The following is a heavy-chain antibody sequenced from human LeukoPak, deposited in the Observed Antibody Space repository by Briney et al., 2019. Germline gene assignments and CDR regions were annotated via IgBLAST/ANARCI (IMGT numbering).Heavy chain of an antibody. D-gene: IGHD6-6*01. CDR2: ISAYNGNT. Sequence: ASVKVSCKASGYTFTTYGISWVRQAPGQGLEWMGWISAYNGNTNYAQKLQGRVTMTTDTSTSTAYMDLRSLSSDDPAVYYCSRDLIAAWPNWYDPWGQGTLGSVSS. V-gene: IGHV1-18*01. CDR1: GYTFTTYG. J-gene: IGHJ5*02. CDR3: SRDLIAAWPNWYDP.